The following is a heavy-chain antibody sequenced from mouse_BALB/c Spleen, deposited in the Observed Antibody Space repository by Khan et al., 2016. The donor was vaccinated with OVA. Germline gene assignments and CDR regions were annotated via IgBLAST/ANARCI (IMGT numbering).Heavy chain of an antibody. D-gene: IGHD2-10*01. V-gene: IGHV2-6-7*01. CDR1: GFSLTGYG. J-gene: IGHJ4*01. CDR3: ARAYYGNNREAMDY. CDR2: IWGDGST. Sequence: VELVESGPGLVAPPQSLSITCTVSGFSLTGYGVNWVRQPPGKGLEWLGMIWGDGSTDYNSALKSRLNLTKDNSKSQVFLKMNSRQTDDTTRYYCARAYYGNNREAMDYWGQGTSVSVSS.